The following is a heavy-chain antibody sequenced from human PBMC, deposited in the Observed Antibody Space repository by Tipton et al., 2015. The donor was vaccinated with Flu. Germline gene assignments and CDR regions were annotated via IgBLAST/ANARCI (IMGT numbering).Heavy chain of an antibody. CDR2: VYYSGST. CDR3: ARHTGDSVRGVIDY. D-gene: IGHD3-10*01. J-gene: IGHJ4*02. Sequence: TLSLTCAVSDYSISSGFYWGWIRQPPGKGLEWIGSVYYSGSTYYNPSLESRVTISVDTSKNQFSLKLSSVTAADTAVYYCARHTGDSVRGVIDYWGQGTLVTVSS. V-gene: IGHV4-38-2*01. CDR1: DYSISSGFY.